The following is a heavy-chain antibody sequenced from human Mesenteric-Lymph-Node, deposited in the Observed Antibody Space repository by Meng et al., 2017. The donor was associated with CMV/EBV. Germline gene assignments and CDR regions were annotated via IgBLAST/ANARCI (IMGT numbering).Heavy chain of an antibody. CDR3: ARAVAGIRWANDY. J-gene: IGHJ4*02. CDR1: GFTFSSYS. V-gene: IGHV3-21*01. D-gene: IGHD6-19*01. Sequence: GGSLRLSCAASGFTFSSYSKNWVRQAPGKGLEWVSSISSSSSYIYYADSVKGRFTISRDNAKNSLYLQMNSLRAEDTAVYYCARAVAGIRWANDYWGQGTLVTVSS. CDR2: ISSSSSYI.